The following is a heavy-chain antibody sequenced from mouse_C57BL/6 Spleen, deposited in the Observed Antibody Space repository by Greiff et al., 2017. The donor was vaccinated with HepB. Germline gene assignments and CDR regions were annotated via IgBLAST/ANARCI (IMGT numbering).Heavy chain of an antibody. Sequence: EVQLQESGGGLVKPGGSLKLSCAASGFTFSDYGMHWVRQAPEKGLEWVAYISSGSSTIYYADTVKGRFTISRDNAKNTLFLQMTSLRSEDTAMYYCARPYYDYEAGVDYWGQGTTLTVSS. V-gene: IGHV5-17*01. J-gene: IGHJ2*01. D-gene: IGHD2-4*01. CDR2: ISSGSSTI. CDR3: ARPYYDYEAGVDY. CDR1: GFTFSDYG.